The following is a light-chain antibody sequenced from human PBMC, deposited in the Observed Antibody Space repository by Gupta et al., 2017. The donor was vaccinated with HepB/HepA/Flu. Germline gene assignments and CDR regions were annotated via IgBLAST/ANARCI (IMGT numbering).Light chain of an antibody. CDR3: QQNYKTPLT. V-gene: IGKV1-39*01. CDR1: QSIISF. J-gene: IGKJ4*01. Sequence: DIQMTQSPSSLSASVGDRVTITCPASQSIISFLSWYQQKPGRTPKLLIYTASSLQSGVPSRFSGSGSGTDFTLTISSLQPEDFATYYCQQNYKTPLTFGGGTNVEIK. CDR2: TAS.